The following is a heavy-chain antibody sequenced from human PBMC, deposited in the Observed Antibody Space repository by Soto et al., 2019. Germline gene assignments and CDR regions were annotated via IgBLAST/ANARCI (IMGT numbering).Heavy chain of an antibody. CDR1: GGSISSGGYY. CDR2: IYYSGST. J-gene: IGHJ4*02. Sequence: SETLSLTCTVSGGSISSGGYYWSWIRQHPGKGLEWIGYIYYSGSTYYNPSLKSRVTISVDTSKNQFSLKLSSVTAADTAVYYCARELGMDILTGYYRDYWGQGTLVTVSS. D-gene: IGHD3-9*01. CDR3: ARELGMDILTGYYRDY. V-gene: IGHV4-30-4*08.